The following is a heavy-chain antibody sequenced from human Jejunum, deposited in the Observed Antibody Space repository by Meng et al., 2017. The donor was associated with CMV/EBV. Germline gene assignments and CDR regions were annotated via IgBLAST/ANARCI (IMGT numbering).Heavy chain of an antibody. Sequence: LFCANCGLTFSTVWMSWFRQAPGKGLEWVAHIKQDGSEKYYVDSVKGRFTISRDNTENSLFLQMNTLRAEDTAVYYCATTSGSSYWGQGALVTVSS. CDR3: ATTSGSSY. CDR2: IKQDGSEK. J-gene: IGHJ4*02. CDR1: GLTFSTVW. V-gene: IGHV3-7*01. D-gene: IGHD6-6*01.